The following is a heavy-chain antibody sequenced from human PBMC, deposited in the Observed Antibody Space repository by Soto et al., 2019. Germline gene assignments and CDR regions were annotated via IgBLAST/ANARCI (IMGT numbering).Heavy chain of an antibody. D-gene: IGHD3-10*01. CDR3: ATYGSGNY. Sequence: LSLTCTVSGGSISSGDYYWSWVRQAPGKGLEWVAVISYDGSNKYYADSVKGRFTISRDNSKNTLYLQMNSLRAEDTAVYYCATYGSGNYWGQGTLVTVSS. V-gene: IGHV3-30*04. CDR1: GGSISSGD. J-gene: IGHJ4*02. CDR2: ISYDGSNK.